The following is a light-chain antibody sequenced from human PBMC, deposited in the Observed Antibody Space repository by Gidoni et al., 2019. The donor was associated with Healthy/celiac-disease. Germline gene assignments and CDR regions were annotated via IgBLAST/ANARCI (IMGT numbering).Light chain of an antibody. J-gene: IGKJ3*01. CDR3: KQSDSTPRT. CDR1: QSISSY. V-gene: IGKV1-39*01. Sequence: DIQMTQSPSSLSASVGDRVTITCRASQSISSYLNWYQQKPGKAPKLLIYAASSLQSGVPSRFSGSGSGTDFTLTISSLQPEDFATYYCKQSDSTPRTFGPGTKVDIK. CDR2: AAS.